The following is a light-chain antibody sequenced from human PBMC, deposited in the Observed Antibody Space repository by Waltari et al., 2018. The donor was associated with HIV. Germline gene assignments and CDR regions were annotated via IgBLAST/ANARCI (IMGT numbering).Light chain of an antibody. Sequence: SYVLTQPPSVSVAPGKTARITCGGNNIGRKSVHWYQQTPGQAPVLVIYYDSDRPSGIPERFSGSNSGNTATLTISRVEAGDEADYYCQVWDSSSDWVFGGGTKLTVL. CDR1: NIGRKS. CDR3: QVWDSSSDWV. V-gene: IGLV3-21*04. CDR2: YDS. J-gene: IGLJ3*02.